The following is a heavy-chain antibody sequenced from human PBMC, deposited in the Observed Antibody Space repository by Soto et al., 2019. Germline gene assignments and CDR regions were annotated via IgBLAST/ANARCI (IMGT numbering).Heavy chain of an antibody. D-gene: IGHD2-2*01. V-gene: IGHV1-18*01. CDR3: ARKYCSSTSCYWDSDAFDI. CDR1: GYTFTSYG. J-gene: IGHJ3*02. Sequence: ASVKVSCKASGYTFTSYGISWVPQAPGQGLEWMGWISAYNGNTNYAQKLQGRVTMTTDTSTSTAYMELRSLRSDDTAVYYCARKYCSSTSCYWDSDAFDIWGQGTMVTVSS. CDR2: ISAYNGNT.